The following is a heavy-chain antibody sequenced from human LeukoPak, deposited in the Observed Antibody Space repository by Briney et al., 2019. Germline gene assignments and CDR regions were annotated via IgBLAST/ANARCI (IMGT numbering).Heavy chain of an antibody. CDR1: GGSISSYY. V-gene: IGHV4-4*09. CDR2: IYTSGST. CDR3: ARRSRGVNSWIDAFDI. D-gene: IGHD3-3*01. J-gene: IGHJ3*02. Sequence: LETLSLTCTVSGGSISSYYWSWIRQPPGKGLEWIGYIYTSGSTNYNPSLKSRVTISVDTSKNQFFLKLSSVTAADTAVYYCARRSRGVNSWIDAFDIWGQGTMVTVSS.